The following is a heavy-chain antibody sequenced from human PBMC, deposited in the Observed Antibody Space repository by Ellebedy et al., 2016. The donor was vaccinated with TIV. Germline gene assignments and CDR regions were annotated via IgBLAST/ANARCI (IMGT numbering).Heavy chain of an antibody. V-gene: IGHV3-11*01. CDR3: ARDARFIDHQHNWFDP. Sequence: GESLKISCAASGFTFSDYYMSWIRQAPGKGLEWVSYISNSDSSIFYADSLKGRFTISRDNAKNLLYLQMNSLRAEDTAVYYCARDARFIDHQHNWFDPWGQGTLVTVSS. CDR2: ISNSDSSI. J-gene: IGHJ5*02. D-gene: IGHD2-2*01. CDR1: GFTFSDYY.